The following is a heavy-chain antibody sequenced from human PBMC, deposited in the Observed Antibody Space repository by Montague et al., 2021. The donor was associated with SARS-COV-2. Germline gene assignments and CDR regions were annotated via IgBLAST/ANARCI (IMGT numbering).Heavy chain of an antibody. CDR1: GGSISSSSYY. Sequence: SETLSLTCTVSGGSISSSSYYWGWVRQPPGKGLEWIGSIYYSGSTYYNPSLKSRVTISVDTSKNQFSLKLSSVTAADTAVYYCARDQGYNWNYYYYYGMDVWAKGPRSPSP. D-gene: IGHD1-20*01. CDR3: ARDQGYNWNYYYYYGMDV. J-gene: IGHJ6*02. V-gene: IGHV4-39*07. CDR2: IYYSGST.